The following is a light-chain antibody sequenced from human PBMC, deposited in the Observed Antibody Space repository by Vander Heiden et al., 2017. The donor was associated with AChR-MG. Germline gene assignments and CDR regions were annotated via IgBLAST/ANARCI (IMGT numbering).Light chain of an antibody. CDR1: QTVRRN. J-gene: IGKJ2*01. CDR2: DAS. Sequence: EIVMTQSPAILSVSPGESATLSCRASQTVRRNLAWYQQKPGQAPRLLIYDASARATGIPARFSGGGSGTEFTLTISSLQSEDFAVYYCQQDNNWYTFGQRTKLEIK. V-gene: IGKV3-15*01. CDR3: QQDNNWYT.